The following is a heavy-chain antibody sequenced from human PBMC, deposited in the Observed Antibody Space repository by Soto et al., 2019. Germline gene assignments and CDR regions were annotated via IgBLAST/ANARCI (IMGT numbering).Heavy chain of an antibody. CDR1: GFTFSSYE. CDR2: ISSSGSTI. CDR3: ARTCGYYDFWSGYYCAFDI. J-gene: IGHJ3*02. V-gene: IGHV3-48*03. D-gene: IGHD3-3*01. Sequence: GGSLRLSCAASGFTFSSYEMNWVRQAPGKWLEWVSYISSSGSTIYCADSVKGRFTISRDNAKNSLYLQMNSLRAEDTAVYYCARTCGYYDFWSGYYCAFDIWGQGTMVTVSS.